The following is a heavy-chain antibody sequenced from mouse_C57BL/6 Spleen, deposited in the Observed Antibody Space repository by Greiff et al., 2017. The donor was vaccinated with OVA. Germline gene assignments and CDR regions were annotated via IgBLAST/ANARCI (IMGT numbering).Heavy chain of an antibody. CDR2: LYPGDGDT. D-gene: IGHD1-2*01. Sequence: QVQLKQSGPELVKPGASVKISCKASGYAFSSSWMNWVKQRPGKGLEWIGRLYPGDGDTNYNGKFKGKATLTADKSSSTAYMQLSSLTSEDSAVYFCARGITTALGGDYWGQGTTLTVSS. CDR1: GYAFSSSW. CDR3: ARGITTALGGDY. V-gene: IGHV1-82*01. J-gene: IGHJ2*01.